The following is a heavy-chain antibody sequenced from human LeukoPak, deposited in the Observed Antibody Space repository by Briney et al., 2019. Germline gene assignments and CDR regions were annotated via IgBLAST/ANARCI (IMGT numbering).Heavy chain of an antibody. D-gene: IGHD7-27*01. V-gene: IGHV4-4*09. CDR2: ISTSGST. CDR3: ARLLGNWFDP. J-gene: IGHJ5*02. CDR1: GGSISSYY. Sequence: PSETLSLTCTVSGGSISSYYWSWIRQPPGKGLEWIGYISTSGSTTYNPSLKSRVTISVDTSKNQFSLKLSSVTAADTAVYYCARLLGNWFDPWGQGTLVTVYS.